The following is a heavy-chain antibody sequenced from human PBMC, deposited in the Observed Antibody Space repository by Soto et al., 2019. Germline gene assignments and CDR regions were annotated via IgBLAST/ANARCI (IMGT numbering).Heavy chain of an antibody. CDR2: ISDSGGLT. V-gene: IGHV3-23*01. CDR3: ARRAFGSSRSFDI. D-gene: IGHD3-10*01. CDR1: GFAFIRHP. Sequence: GGSLSLSGEAAGFAFIRHPMSWVRQAPERGLEWVSGISDSGGLTYNADSVKGRFTISRDNSKNTLYLQMNSLRAEDTALYYCARRAFGSSRSFDIWGEGTMVPASS. J-gene: IGHJ3*02.